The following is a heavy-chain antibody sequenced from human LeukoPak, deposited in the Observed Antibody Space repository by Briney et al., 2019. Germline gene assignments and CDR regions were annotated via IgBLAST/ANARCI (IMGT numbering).Heavy chain of an antibody. Sequence: ETLSLTCTVPNYSISSGYYWAWIRQPPGKGLEWVSSISSSSSYIYYADSVKGRFTISRDNAKNSLYLQMNSLRAEDTAVYYCARDQQRTFDYWGQGTLVTVSS. V-gene: IGHV3-21*01. D-gene: IGHD6-25*01. CDR3: ARDQQRTFDY. J-gene: IGHJ4*02. CDR1: NYSISSGYY. CDR2: ISSSSSYI.